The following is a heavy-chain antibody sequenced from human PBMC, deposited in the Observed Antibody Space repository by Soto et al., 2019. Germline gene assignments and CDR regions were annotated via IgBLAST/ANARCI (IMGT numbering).Heavy chain of an antibody. CDR3: ARYKSNYYYGMDV. Sequence: ASETLSLTCTVSGGSISRYCWSWIRQPPGKGLEWIGYIYYSGITNYNPSLKSRVTISVDTSKKQFSLKLSSVTAADTAVYYCARYKSNYYYGMDVWGQGTTVTVSS. CDR1: GGSISRYC. D-gene: IGHD1-20*01. J-gene: IGHJ6*02. V-gene: IGHV4-59*01. CDR2: IYYSGIT.